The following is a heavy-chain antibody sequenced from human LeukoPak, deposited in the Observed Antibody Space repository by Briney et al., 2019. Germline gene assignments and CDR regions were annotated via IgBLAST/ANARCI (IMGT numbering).Heavy chain of an antibody. J-gene: IGHJ4*02. Sequence: GGSLRLSCAASGFTFDDYGMSWVRQAPGKGLQWVSGIDWNGGSTSYADSVKGRFTISRDNAKNSLYLQMNSLRAEDTAVYYCAKAPANYVDTAMGTFDYWGQGTLVTVSS. CDR1: GFTFDDYG. D-gene: IGHD5-18*01. CDR2: IDWNGGST. CDR3: AKAPANYVDTAMGTFDY. V-gene: IGHV3-20*04.